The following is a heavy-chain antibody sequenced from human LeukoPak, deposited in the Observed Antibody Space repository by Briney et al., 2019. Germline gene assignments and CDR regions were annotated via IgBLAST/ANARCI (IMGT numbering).Heavy chain of an antibody. CDR1: GYTFTSYG. Sequence: GASVKVSCKASGYTFTSYGISWVQQAPGQGLEWMGWISAYNGNTNYAQKLQGRVTMTTDTSTSTAYMELRSLRSDDTAVYYCARDANIRYFDWLLPLDYWGQGTLVTVSS. CDR2: ISAYNGNT. D-gene: IGHD3-9*01. V-gene: IGHV1-18*01. J-gene: IGHJ4*02. CDR3: ARDANIRYFDWLLPLDY.